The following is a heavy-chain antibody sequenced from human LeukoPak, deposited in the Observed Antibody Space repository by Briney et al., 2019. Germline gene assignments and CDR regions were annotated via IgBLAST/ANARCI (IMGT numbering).Heavy chain of an antibody. V-gene: IGHV3-21*01. CDR1: GFTFSSYS. CDR2: ISSSSSYI. D-gene: IGHD4-17*01. J-gene: IGHJ4*02. Sequence: PGGSLRLSCAASGFTFSSYSMNWVRQAPGKGLEWVSSISSSSSYIYYADSVKGRFTISRDNAKNSLYLQVNSLRIEDTAVYYCARGRYGDQRVDRGYWGQGTLVTVSS. CDR3: ARGRYGDQRVDRGY.